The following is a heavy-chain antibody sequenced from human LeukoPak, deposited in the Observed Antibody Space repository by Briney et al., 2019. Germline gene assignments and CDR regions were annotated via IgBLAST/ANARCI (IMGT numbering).Heavy chain of an antibody. CDR3: ARVSIAAAGADY. CDR1: GGSFSGYY. V-gene: IGHV4-34*01. CDR2: INHSGST. Sequence: SETLSLTCAVYGGSFSGYYWSWIRQPPGKGLEWIGEINHSGSTNYNPSLKSRVTISVDTSKNQFSLKLSPVTAADTAVYYCARVSIAAAGADYWGQGTLVTVSS. D-gene: IGHD6-13*01. J-gene: IGHJ4*02.